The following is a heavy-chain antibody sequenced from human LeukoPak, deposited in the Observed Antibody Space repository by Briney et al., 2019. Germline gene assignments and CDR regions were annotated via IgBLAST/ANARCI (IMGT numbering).Heavy chain of an antibody. J-gene: IGHJ4*02. CDR2: ISYDGSNK. CDR3: ARSPDVWSGYYYY. CDR1: GFTFSSYA. V-gene: IGHV3-30-3*01. Sequence: GGSLRLSCAASGFTFSSYAIHWVRQAPGKGLEGGAVISYDGSNKYYADSVKGRFTISRDNSKNTLYLQMNSLRAEDTAVYYCARSPDVWSGYYYYWGQGTLVTVSS. D-gene: IGHD3-3*01.